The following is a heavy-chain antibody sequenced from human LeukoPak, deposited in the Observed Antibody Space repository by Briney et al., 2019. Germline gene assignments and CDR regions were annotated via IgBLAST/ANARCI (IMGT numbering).Heavy chain of an antibody. CDR1: GFIFSSYG. Sequence: PGGSLRLSCAASGFIFSSYGMHWVRQVPGTGLQWVTFIRYDGSKEYYADSVKGRFTISRDDSKNTVYLQMNSLRAEDTAVYYCAKDVGGVYNSPSDPWGQGTLVTVSS. D-gene: IGHD6-6*01. J-gene: IGHJ5*02. CDR2: IRYDGSKE. CDR3: AKDVGGVYNSPSDP. V-gene: IGHV3-30*02.